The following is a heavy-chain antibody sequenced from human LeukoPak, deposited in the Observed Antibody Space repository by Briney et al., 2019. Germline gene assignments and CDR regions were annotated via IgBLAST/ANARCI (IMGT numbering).Heavy chain of an antibody. CDR3: ARDFKTILGMIDY. V-gene: IGHV3-21*01. CDR2: ISTSSNYI. CDR1: GFTFSSYS. D-gene: IGHD3-3*01. Sequence: GGSLRLSCAASGFTFSSYSMNWVRQAPGKGLEWVSSISTSSNYICYADSVKGRFTIARDNAKNSLYLQMSSLRAEDTAVYYCARDFKTILGMIDYWGQGTLVTASS. J-gene: IGHJ4*02.